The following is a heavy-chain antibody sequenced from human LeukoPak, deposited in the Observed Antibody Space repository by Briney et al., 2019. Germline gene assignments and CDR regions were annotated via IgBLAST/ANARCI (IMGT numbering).Heavy chain of an antibody. D-gene: IGHD3-22*01. CDR3: ARDLSDSSGYYYFDY. V-gene: IGHV4-39*07. CDR2: IYYSGST. CDR1: GGSISSSSYY. Sequence: SETLSLTCTVSGGSISSSSYYWGWIRQPPGKGLEWIGSIYYSGSTYYNPSLKSRVTISVGTSKNQFSLKLSSVTAADTAVYYCARDLSDSSGYYYFDYWGQGTLVTVSS. J-gene: IGHJ4*02.